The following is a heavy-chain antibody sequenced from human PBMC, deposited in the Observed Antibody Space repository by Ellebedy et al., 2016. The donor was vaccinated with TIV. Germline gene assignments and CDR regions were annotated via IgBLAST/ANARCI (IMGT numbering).Heavy chain of an antibody. D-gene: IGHD6-19*01. Sequence: ASVKVSXXASGDTSTNFDINWVRQAAGQGPEWMGWMNPHGNTGYAQKFLGRVTLSRDTSISTAYMELSSLRSEDTAVYYCARGWDSSGWPDYWGQGTLVTVSS. J-gene: IGHJ4*02. CDR3: ARGWDSSGWPDY. V-gene: IGHV1-8*02. CDR1: GDTSTNFD. CDR2: MNPHGNT.